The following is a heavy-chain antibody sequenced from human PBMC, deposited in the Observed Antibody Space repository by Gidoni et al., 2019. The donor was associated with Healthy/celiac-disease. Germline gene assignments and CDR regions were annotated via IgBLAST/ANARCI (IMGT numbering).Heavy chain of an antibody. CDR3: ARSQGEVVPAAIGSFDY. CDR2: ISGSGGST. V-gene: IGHV3-23*01. CDR1: GFTFSSYA. Sequence: EVQLLESGGGLVQPGGSLRLSCAASGFTFSSYAMSWVRQAPGKGLEWVSAISGSGGSTYYADSVKGRFTISRDNSKNTLYLQMNSLRAEDTAVYYCARSQGEVVPAAIGSFDYWGQGTLVTVSS. J-gene: IGHJ4*02. D-gene: IGHD2-2*01.